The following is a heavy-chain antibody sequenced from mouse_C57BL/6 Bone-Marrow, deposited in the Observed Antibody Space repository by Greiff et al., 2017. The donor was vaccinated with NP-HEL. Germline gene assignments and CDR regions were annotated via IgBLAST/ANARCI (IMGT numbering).Heavy chain of an antibody. V-gene: IGHV1-7*01. CDR2: LTPSSGYT. CDR1: GYTFTSYW. J-gene: IGHJ3*01. D-gene: IGHD3-1*01. CDR3: ARSGGPRFAY. Sequence: QVQLPESGAELAQPGASVKLSCKASGYTFTSYWMHWVKQRPGQGLAWIGYLTPSSGYTKYNQKFKDKATLTADKSSSTAYMQLSSLTDEDSAVYYCARSGGPRFAYWGQGTLVTVSA.